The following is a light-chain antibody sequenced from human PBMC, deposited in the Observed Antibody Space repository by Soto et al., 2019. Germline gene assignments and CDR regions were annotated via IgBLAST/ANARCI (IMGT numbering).Light chain of an antibody. CDR3: SSYRRASTLYVI. CDR2: EVS. V-gene: IGLV2-14*01. Sequence: QSALTQPASMSGSPGQSITISCTGTSNDVGGYNYVSWYQHYPGKAPKLIISEVSHRPSGVSNRFSGSKSGNTASLTISGLQAEDEADYYCSSYRRASTLYVIFGGGTKVTVL. J-gene: IGLJ2*01. CDR1: SNDVGGYNY.